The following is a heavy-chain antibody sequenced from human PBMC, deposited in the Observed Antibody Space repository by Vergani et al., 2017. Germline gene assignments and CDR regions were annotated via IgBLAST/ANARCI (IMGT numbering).Heavy chain of an antibody. J-gene: IGHJ4*02. Sequence: QGQLAQSGAEVKKPGSSVKVSCKASGGTFSSNSISWVRQAPGQGLEWMGRIIPIFGTTSYAQKFQGRVTILADESTSTAYMELSSLRSDDTSVYYCARSSCYYSYYFDFWGQGTLVTVSS. V-gene: IGHV1-69*13. CDR1: GGTFSSNS. CDR2: IIPIFGTT. CDR3: ARSSCYYSYYFDF. D-gene: IGHD3-22*01.